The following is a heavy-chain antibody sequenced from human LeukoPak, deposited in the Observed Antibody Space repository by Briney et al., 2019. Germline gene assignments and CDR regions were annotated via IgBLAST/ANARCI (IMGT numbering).Heavy chain of an antibody. J-gene: IGHJ4*02. CDR3: ARVGCSRGDYYSSADF. D-gene: IGHD2-15*01. CDR1: GYTFTRYG. Sequence: ASVKVSCKASGYTFTRYGITWVRQAPGQGLEWMGWISGYNGNTKYEQKLQGRFTMTTDTSTGTADMELRSLTSDDTAVYYCARVGCSRGDYYSSADFWGPGTLVIVSS. CDR2: ISGYNGNT. V-gene: IGHV1-18*01.